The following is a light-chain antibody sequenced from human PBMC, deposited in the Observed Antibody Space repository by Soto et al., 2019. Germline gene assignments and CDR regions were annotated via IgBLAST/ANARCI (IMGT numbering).Light chain of an antibody. Sequence: EIVLTQSPATLSLSPGERATLSCRASQSVTDNYLAWYQQKPGQAPRLVISGASNKATGIPARFSGSGSGTDFTLTINSLEPEDFAVYYCQQRSNWPLTFGGGTKVDI. J-gene: IGKJ4*01. CDR2: GAS. CDR1: QSVTDNY. CDR3: QQRSNWPLT. V-gene: IGKV3-11*01.